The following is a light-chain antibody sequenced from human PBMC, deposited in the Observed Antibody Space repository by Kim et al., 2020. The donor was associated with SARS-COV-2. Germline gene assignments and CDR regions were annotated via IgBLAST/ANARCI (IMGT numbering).Light chain of an antibody. CDR1: QSVRSSY. V-gene: IGKV3-20*01. CDR3: QQYGSSPHT. J-gene: IGKJ2*01. CDR2: GAS. Sequence: LSPGERATLSCRASQSVRSSYLAWFQQKPGQAPRLLIYGASNRAAGIPDRFSGSGSGTDFTLIISRVEPEDFAVYHCQQYGSSPHTFGQGTKLEIK.